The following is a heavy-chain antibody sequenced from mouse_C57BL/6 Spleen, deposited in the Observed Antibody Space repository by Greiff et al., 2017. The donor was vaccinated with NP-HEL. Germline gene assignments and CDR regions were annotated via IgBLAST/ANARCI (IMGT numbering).Heavy chain of an antibody. J-gene: IGHJ2*01. CDR1: GYTFTDYE. Sequence: VQVVESGAELVRPGASVTLSCKASGYTFTDYEMHWVKQTPVHGLEWIGAIDPETGGTAYNQKFKGKAILTADKSSSTAYMELRSLTSEDSAVYYCTRDYGSVDYWGQGTTLTVSS. CDR3: TRDYGSVDY. CDR2: IDPETGGT. V-gene: IGHV1-15*01. D-gene: IGHD1-1*01.